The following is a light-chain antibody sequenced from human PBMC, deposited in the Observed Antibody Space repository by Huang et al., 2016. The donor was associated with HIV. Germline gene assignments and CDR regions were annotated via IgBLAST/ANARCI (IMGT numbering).Light chain of an antibody. J-gene: IGKJ3*01. CDR3: QQRGDWPPFT. Sequence: EIVLTQSQATLSLSPGERATLSCRASQSVSTYLAWYQQKPGQAPRLLIYGASNRATGIPARFSGSGSGTDFTLTISSLEPEDFAVYYCQQRGDWPPFTFGPGTKVDIK. CDR2: GAS. CDR1: QSVSTY. V-gene: IGKV3-11*01.